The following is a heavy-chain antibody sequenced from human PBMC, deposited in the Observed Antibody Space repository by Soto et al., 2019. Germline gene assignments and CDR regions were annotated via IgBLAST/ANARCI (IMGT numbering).Heavy chain of an antibody. J-gene: IGHJ4*02. D-gene: IGHD6-6*01. V-gene: IGHV1-69*13. Sequence: SVKVSCKASGGTFSNSAIAWVRQAPGQGLEWLGMVIPIFTTTNYAQKFKDRLTISADGSTSTAYMELSGLKSEDTAVYFCARPSGLLGQYSALVDYWGQGTLVTVSS. CDR1: GGTFSNSA. CDR2: VIPIFTTT. CDR3: ARPSGLLGQYSALVDY.